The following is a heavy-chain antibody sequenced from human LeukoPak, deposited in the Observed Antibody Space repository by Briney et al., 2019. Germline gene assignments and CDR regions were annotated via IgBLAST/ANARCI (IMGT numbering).Heavy chain of an antibody. CDR3: ARYSIAVAGPFDY. J-gene: IGHJ4*02. CDR1: GFAFSDYW. V-gene: IGHV3-7*03. D-gene: IGHD6-19*01. CDR2: MNQGGSEK. Sequence: QPGGSLRLSCAASGFAFSDYWMSWVRQAPGKGLEWVANMNQGGSEKYYVDSVKGRFTISRDNAKNSLYLQMNSLRAEDTAVYYCARYSIAVAGPFDYWGQGTLVTVSS.